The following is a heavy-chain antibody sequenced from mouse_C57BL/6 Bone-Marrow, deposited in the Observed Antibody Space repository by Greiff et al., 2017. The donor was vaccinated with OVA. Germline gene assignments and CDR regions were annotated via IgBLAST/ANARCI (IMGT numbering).Heavy chain of an antibody. CDR3: ARRGNWADFDY. Sequence: QVQLKQPGAELVKPGASVKLSCKASGYTFTSYWMHWVKQRPGRGLEWIGRIDPNSGGTKYNEKFKSKATLTVDKPSSTAYMQLSSLTSEDSAVYDCARRGNWADFDYWGQGTTLTVSS. V-gene: IGHV1-72*01. CDR2: IDPNSGGT. D-gene: IGHD4-1*01. CDR1: GYTFTSYW. J-gene: IGHJ2*01.